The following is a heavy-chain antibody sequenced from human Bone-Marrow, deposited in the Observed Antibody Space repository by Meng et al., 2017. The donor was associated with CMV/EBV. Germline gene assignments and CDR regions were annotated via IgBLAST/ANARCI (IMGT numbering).Heavy chain of an antibody. D-gene: IGHD3-10*01. Sequence: ASVKVSCKASGYTFTSYYMHWVRQAPGQGLEWMGIINPSGGSTSYAQKFQGRVTMTTDTSTSIAHMELRSLRSDDAAVYYCARDHIRVEWFGAYGMDLWGQGTTVTVSS. CDR3: ARDHIRVEWFGAYGMDL. CDR2: INPSGGST. V-gene: IGHV1-46*01. J-gene: IGHJ6*02. CDR1: GYTFTSYY.